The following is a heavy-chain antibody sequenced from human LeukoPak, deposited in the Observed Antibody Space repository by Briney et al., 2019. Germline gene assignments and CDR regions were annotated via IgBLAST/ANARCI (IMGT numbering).Heavy chain of an antibody. CDR3: ARDKRGYSYGSDYYFDY. CDR2: IYYSGST. Sequence: SETLSLTCTVSGGSISSYYWSWIRQPPGKGLEWIGYIYYSGSTNYNPSLKSRVTISVDTSKNQFSLKLSSVTAADTAVYYCARDKRGYSYGSDYYFDYWGQGTLVTVSS. J-gene: IGHJ4*02. D-gene: IGHD5-18*01. CDR1: GGSISSYY. V-gene: IGHV4-59*01.